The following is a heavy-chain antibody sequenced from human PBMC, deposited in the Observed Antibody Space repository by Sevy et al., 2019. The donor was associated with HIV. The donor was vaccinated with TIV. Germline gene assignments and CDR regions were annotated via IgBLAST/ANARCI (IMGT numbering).Heavy chain of an antibody. V-gene: IGHV3-30*02. J-gene: IGHJ6*02. Sequence: GGSLRLSCEASGFTFSIYGMNWVRQAPGKGLEWVAFIWHDGSNTYYADSVKGRFTISRDNSKNTLYLQMSSLRAEDTAVYYCAKDQFTVAGYYYGMDVWGLGTTVTVSS. CDR1: GFTFSIYG. CDR2: IWHDGSNT. D-gene: IGHD6-19*01. CDR3: AKDQFTVAGYYYGMDV.